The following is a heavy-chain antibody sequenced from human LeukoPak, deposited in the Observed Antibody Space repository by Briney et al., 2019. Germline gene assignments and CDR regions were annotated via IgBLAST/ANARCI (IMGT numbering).Heavy chain of an antibody. V-gene: IGHV3-30*18. CDR3: TKDRSRQLVTRGAFDI. J-gene: IGHJ3*02. CDR2: ISYDGSNK. CDR1: GFTFSSYG. D-gene: IGHD6-13*01. Sequence: GRSLRLSCAASGFTFSSYGMHWVRQAPGKGLEWVAVISYDGSNKYYADSVKGRFTISRDNSKNTLYLQMNSLSAEDTAVYYCTKDRSRQLVTRGAFDIWGQGTMVTVSS.